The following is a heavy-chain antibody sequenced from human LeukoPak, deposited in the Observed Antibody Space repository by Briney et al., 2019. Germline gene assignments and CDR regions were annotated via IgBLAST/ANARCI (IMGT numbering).Heavy chain of an antibody. V-gene: IGHV3-9*01. CDR2: ISWNSGSI. J-gene: IGHJ6*02. CDR1: GFTFDDYA. D-gene: IGHD4-17*01. CDR3: AKDTDYGDYLNYYGMDV. Sequence: PGRSLRLSCAASGFTFDDYAMHWVRQAPGKGLEWVSGISWNSGSIGYADSVKGRFTISRDNAKNSLYLQMNSLRAEDTALYYCAKDTDYGDYLNYYGMDVWGQGTTVTVSS.